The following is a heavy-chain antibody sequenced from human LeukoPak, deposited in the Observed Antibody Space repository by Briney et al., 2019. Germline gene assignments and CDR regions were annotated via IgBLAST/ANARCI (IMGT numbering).Heavy chain of an antibody. J-gene: IGHJ4*02. V-gene: IGHV3-64*01. CDR3: ARGGYYDFWSGTFDY. D-gene: IGHD3-3*01. Sequence: GGSLRLSCAASGFTFSSYAMHWVRQAPGKGLEYVSRISSNGGSTYYANSVKGRFTISRDNSKNTLYLQMGSLRAADMAVYYCARGGYYDFWSGTFDYWGQGTLVTVCS. CDR2: ISSNGGST. CDR1: GFTFSSYA.